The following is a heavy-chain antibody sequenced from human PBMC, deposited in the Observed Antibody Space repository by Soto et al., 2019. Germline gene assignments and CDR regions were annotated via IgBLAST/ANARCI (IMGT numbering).Heavy chain of an antibody. D-gene: IGHD3-10*01. Sequence: EVQLVESGGGLVQPGWSLRLSCAASGFTLSGRAMHWVRQAPGKGLVWVSGIDNGGTDSTYADSVKGRFTSSRDNAKNMLNLQMNSVRVEVTAGYYCARGWFGPDVWGKGTTVTVSS. CDR2: IDNGGTDS. J-gene: IGHJ6*04. CDR1: GFTLSGRA. CDR3: ARGWFGPDV. V-gene: IGHV3-74*01.